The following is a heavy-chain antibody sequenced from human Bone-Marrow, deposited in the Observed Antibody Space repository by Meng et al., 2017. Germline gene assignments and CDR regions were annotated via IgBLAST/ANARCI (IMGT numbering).Heavy chain of an antibody. CDR1: GYSFTSYW. CDR2: IYPGDSDT. J-gene: IGHJ4*02. V-gene: IGHV5-51*01. Sequence: GESLKISCKGSGYSFTSYWIGWVRQMPGKGLEWMGIIYPGDSDTRYSPSFQGQVTISADKSISTAYLQWSSLKASDTAMYYCARFGRYSYGYLPPATAIPVDYWGQGTLVTVSS. CDR3: ARFGRYSYGYLPPATAIPVDY. D-gene: IGHD5-18*01.